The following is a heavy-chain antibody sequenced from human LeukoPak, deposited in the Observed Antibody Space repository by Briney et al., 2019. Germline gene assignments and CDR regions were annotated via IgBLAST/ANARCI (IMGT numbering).Heavy chain of an antibody. CDR1: GYTFTRYA. Sequence: ASVKVSCKASGYTFTRYAINWLRQAPGQGLEWMGWINMYTANPAYAQGFTERFVFSLDTSVTTAYLQISNLKTEDTAVYYCARHDNDDDFDYWGQGTLVAVSS. V-gene: IGHV7-4-1*02. J-gene: IGHJ4*02. CDR3: ARHDNDDDFDY. CDR2: INMYTANP. D-gene: IGHD3-16*01.